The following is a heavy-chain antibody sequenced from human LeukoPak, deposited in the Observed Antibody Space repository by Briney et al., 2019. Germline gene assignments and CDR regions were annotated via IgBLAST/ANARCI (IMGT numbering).Heavy chain of an antibody. CDR3: ARDRTGQQLISRKEYYYMDV. Sequence: SETLSLTCTVSGGSISSYYWSWIRQPPGKGLEWIGYIYYSGSTNYKPSLKSRVTISVDTSKNQFSLKLSSVTAADTAVYYCARDRTGQQLISRKEYYYMDVWGKGTTVTISS. CDR2: IYYSGST. D-gene: IGHD4-11*01. J-gene: IGHJ6*03. V-gene: IGHV4-59*01. CDR1: GGSISSYY.